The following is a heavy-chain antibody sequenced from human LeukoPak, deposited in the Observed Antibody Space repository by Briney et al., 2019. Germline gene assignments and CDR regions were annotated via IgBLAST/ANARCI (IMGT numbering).Heavy chain of an antibody. V-gene: IGHV4-38-2*02. Sequence: SETLSLTCTVSGYSISSGYYWGWIRQPPGKGLEWIGSIYHSGSTYYNPSLKSRVTISVDTSKNQFSLKLSSVTAADTAVYYCARHPAYYSGSGSYFGWFDVWGQGTLVTVSS. D-gene: IGHD3-10*01. CDR2: IYHSGST. CDR3: ARHPAYYSGSGSYFGWFDV. J-gene: IGHJ5*02. CDR1: GYSISSGYY.